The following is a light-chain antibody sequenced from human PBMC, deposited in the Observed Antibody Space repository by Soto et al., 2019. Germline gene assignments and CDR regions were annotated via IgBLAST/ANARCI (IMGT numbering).Light chain of an antibody. Sequence: QSALTQPASVSGSPGQSITISCTGTSSDVGGYNFVSWYQQHPGKAPHLMIYEVSNRPSGVSNRFSGSKSGDTASLTISGLQAEDEADYVCSSYTGSVTLFGGGTKLTVL. CDR2: EVS. CDR1: SSDVGGYNF. CDR3: SSYTGSVTL. V-gene: IGLV2-14*01. J-gene: IGLJ2*01.